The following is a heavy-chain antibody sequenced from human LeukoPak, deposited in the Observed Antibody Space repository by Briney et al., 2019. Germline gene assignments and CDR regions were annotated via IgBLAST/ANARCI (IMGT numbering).Heavy chain of an antibody. CDR3: ARAVTMIVVRSYYFDY. CDR2: INPSGGST. V-gene: IGHV1-46*01. J-gene: IGHJ4*02. D-gene: IGHD3-22*01. Sequence: ASVKVSCKASGYTFTSYYMHWVRQAPGQGLEWTGIINPSGGSTSYAQKFQGRVTMTRDTSTSTVYMELSSLRSEDTAVYYCARAVTMIVVRSYYFDYWGQGTLVTVSS. CDR1: GYTFTSYY.